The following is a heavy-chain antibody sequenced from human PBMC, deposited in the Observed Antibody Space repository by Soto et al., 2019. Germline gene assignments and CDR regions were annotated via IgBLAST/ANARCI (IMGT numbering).Heavy chain of an antibody. CDR2: MSFDGSSQ. CDR3: AKDDHSSGHPPPDS. J-gene: IGHJ5*01. V-gene: IGHV3-30*18. CDR1: GFTFSICG. Sequence: QVQLVESGGGVVQPGRSLRLSCAASGFTFSICGMQWVRQAPDKGLEWVAVMSFDGSSQYYADSVKGRFTISRDNSKNTLYRQMNSLRAEDTAIYYCAKDDHSSGHPPPDSWGQGTLFTVSS. D-gene: IGHD3-22*01.